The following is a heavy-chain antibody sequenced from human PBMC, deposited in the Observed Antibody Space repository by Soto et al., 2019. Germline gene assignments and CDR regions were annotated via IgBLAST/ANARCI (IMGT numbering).Heavy chain of an antibody. V-gene: IGHV4-39*01. CDR3: ARQRYYDILTGYYPGMDV. CDR2: IYYSGST. D-gene: IGHD3-9*01. CDR1: GGSISSSSYY. J-gene: IGHJ6*02. Sequence: KPSETLSLTCTVSGGSISSSSYYWGWIRQPPGKGLEWIGSIYYSGSTYYNPSLKSRVTISVDTSKNQFSLKLSSVTAADTAVYYCARQRYYDILTGYYPGMDVWGQGTTVTVSS.